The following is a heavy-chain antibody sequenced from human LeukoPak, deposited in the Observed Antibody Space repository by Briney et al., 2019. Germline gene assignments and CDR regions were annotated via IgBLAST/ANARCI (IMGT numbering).Heavy chain of an antibody. D-gene: IGHD4-17*01. Sequence: PSETLSLTCAVSGYSFSSAYRWGWIRQPPGEGLERIGTIYDTGRIYYNPSLKGRVTISVDTSKDQFSLTLTSVTAADTAVYYCANVETLTTAYFDDWGQGTLVTVSS. V-gene: IGHV4-38-2*01. CDR3: ANVETLTTAYFDD. CDR1: GYSFSSAYR. J-gene: IGHJ4*02. CDR2: IYDTGRI.